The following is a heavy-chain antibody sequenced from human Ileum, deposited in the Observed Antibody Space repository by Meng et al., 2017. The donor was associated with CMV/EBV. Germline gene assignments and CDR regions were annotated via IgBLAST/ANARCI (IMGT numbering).Heavy chain of an antibody. CDR2: ISSSGSTI. J-gene: IGHJ4*02. D-gene: IGHD2-2*01. CDR3: AREGYCSATACYGLGFDS. V-gene: IGHV3-48*03. Sequence: SLKISCAASGFIFSSYEMNWVRQAPGKGLEWVSYISSSGSTIYYADSVKGRFTMSRDNAKNSLFLQMNSLRAEDTAVYYCAREGYCSATACYGLGFDSWGQGTLVTVSS. CDR1: GFIFSSYE.